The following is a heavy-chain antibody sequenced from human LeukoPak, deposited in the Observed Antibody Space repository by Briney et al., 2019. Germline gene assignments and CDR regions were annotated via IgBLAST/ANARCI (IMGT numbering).Heavy chain of an antibody. CDR2: INHSGST. CDR1: GGSFSGYY. J-gene: IGHJ5*02. Sequence: SETLSLTCAVYGGSFSGYYWSWIRQPPGKGLEWIGEINHSGSTNYNPSLKSRVTISVDTSKNQFSLKLSSVTAADTAVYYCARGQAVAAAYNWFDPWGQGTLVTVSS. V-gene: IGHV4-34*01. D-gene: IGHD6-19*01. CDR3: ARGQAVAAAYNWFDP.